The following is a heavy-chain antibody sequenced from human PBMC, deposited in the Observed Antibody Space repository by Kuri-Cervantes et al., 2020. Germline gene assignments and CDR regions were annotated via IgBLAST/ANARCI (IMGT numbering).Heavy chain of an antibody. CDR1: GYSISSGNW. J-gene: IGHJ6*02. D-gene: IGHD2-2*01. CDR3: ARGVVPAAISTYYYYYGMDV. CDR2: IYYSGST. V-gene: IGHV4-28*03. Sequence: SFAVSGYSISSGNWWGWLRQTPGKRLEWIAYIYYSGSTYYNPSLKSRVTMSVDTSKSQFSLKLSSVTAADTAVYYCARGVVPAAISTYYYYYGMDVWGQGTTVTVSS.